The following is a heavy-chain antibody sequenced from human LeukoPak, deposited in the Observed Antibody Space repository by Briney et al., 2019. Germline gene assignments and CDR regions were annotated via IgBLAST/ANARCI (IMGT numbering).Heavy chain of an antibody. V-gene: IGHV3-64*01. CDR2: ITSNGGTT. CDR3: ARGIRWASDY. J-gene: IGHJ4*02. D-gene: IGHD4-23*01. Sequence: GSLRLSCAASGFTFRSYGMVWVRQAPGKGLEYVSGITSNGGTTYYGNSVKGRFTISRDNSKDTLYLQMGSLRTEDMAVYYCARGIRWASDYWGQGTLVTVAS. CDR1: GFTFRSYG.